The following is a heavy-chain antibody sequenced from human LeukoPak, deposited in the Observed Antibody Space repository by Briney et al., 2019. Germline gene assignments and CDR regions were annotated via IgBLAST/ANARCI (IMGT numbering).Heavy chain of an antibody. J-gene: IGHJ4*02. CDR1: GGSISSYY. Sequence: PSETLSLTCTVSGGSISSYYWSWIRQPPGKGLEWIGYIYYTGNTNYNPSLKSRVTISLDTSRNRFSLQLSSVTAADTAIYYCARRARATGGGDYFDHWGQGTLVTVSS. D-gene: IGHD2-15*01. CDR2: IYYTGNT. V-gene: IGHV4-59*08. CDR3: ARRARATGGGDYFDH.